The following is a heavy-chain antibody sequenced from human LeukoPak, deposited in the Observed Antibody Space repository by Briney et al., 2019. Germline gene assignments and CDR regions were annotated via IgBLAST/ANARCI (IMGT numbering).Heavy chain of an antibody. Sequence: GGSLRLSCAASGFTFSSYSMNWVRQAPGKGLEWVAFIRYDGSNKYYADSVKGRFTISRDNSKNTLYLQMNSLRAGDTAVYYCAKPHLDDWGQGTLVTVSS. CDR3: AKPHLDD. V-gene: IGHV3-30*02. CDR1: GFTFSSYS. CDR2: IRYDGSNK. J-gene: IGHJ4*02.